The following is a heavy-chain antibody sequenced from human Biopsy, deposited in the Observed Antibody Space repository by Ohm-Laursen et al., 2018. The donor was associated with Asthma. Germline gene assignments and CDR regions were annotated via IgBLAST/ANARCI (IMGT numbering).Heavy chain of an antibody. D-gene: IGHD4-23*01. CDR2: IYSGGGT. V-gene: IGHV3-53*01. Sequence: SLRLSCTASGFAVSRDYMFWVRQAPGKGLEWVSVIYSGGGTYYADPVQGRVTISRDNSKNTPSLQMNSLRAEDTAVYYCARAYGGSFFSGSFDIWGQGTMVTVSS. CDR3: ARAYGGSFFSGSFDI. CDR1: GFAVSRDY. J-gene: IGHJ3*02.